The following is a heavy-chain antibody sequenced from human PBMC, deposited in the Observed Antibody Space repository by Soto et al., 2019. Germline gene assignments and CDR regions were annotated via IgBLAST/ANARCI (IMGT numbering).Heavy chain of an antibody. Sequence: VGSLRLSCGASGFTFRTYGMHWVRQAPGKGLEWVAVISNNGRDIYYADSVKGRFAISRDNSRNMLFLQMNSLRDEDTAMYYCAKYVDDTGWNVPLDFWGQGTLVTVSS. V-gene: IGHV3-30*18. CDR1: GFTFRTYG. CDR2: ISNNGRDI. D-gene: IGHD1-1*01. J-gene: IGHJ4*02. CDR3: AKYVDDTGWNVPLDF.